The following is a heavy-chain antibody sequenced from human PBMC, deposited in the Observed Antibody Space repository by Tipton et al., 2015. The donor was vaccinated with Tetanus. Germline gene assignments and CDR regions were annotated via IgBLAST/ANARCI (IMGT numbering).Heavy chain of an antibody. D-gene: IGHD1-26*01. J-gene: IGHJ3*02. Sequence: GLVKPSETLSLSCTVSGGSISSYYWSWIRQAPGKGLEWIAYIYHTGSTTYNPSLQSRVTISVDTSKNQFSLRLNSVTSADTAVYFCARYGRLPKTDPFDTWGQGTMVTVSS. CDR1: GGSISSYY. V-gene: IGHV4-59*01. CDR3: ARYGRLPKTDPFDT. CDR2: IYHTGST.